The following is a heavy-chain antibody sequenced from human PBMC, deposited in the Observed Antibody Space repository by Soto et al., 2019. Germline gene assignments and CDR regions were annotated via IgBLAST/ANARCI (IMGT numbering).Heavy chain of an antibody. CDR1: GGSISSYY. CDR3: ARQDTVPGARSDAFDI. V-gene: IGHV4-59*08. Sequence: QVQLQESGPGLVKPSETLSLTCTVSGGSISSYYWSWIRQPPGKGLEWIGYISYSGSTNYNPSLKSRVTISVDTSKNQCSLKLTSVTAADTAVYYCARQDTVPGARSDAFDIWGQGTLVTVSS. CDR2: ISYSGST. D-gene: IGHD6-19*01. J-gene: IGHJ3*02.